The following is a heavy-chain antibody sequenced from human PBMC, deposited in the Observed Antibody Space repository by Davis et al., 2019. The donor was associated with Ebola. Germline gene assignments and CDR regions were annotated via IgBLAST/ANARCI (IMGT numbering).Heavy chain of an antibody. CDR1: GFTFSTYT. V-gene: IGHV3-21*03. CDR3: VRDTYYYYNTMDV. J-gene: IGHJ6*04. Sequence: GESLKISCAASGFTFSTYTMNWVRQAPGKGLVWVSTLGTSADTYYADSVKGRFTISRDNSKNTLYLQMNSLRAEDTAVYYCVRDTYYYYNTMDVWGKGTAVTVSS. CDR2: LGTSADT.